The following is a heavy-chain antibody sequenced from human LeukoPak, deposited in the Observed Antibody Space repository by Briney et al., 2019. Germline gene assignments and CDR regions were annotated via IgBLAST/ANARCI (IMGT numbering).Heavy chain of an antibody. J-gene: IGHJ5*02. D-gene: IGHD6-13*01. V-gene: IGHV4-61*02. CDR2: IYTSGST. CDR3: ARGFGYSSRLGNWLDP. Sequence: PSETLSLTCTVSGGSISSGSYYWSWIRQPAGKGLEWIGRIYTSGSTNYNPSLKSRVTISVDTSKNQFSLKLSSVTAADTAVYYCARGFGYSSRLGNWLDPWGQGTLVTVSS. CDR1: GGSISSGSYY.